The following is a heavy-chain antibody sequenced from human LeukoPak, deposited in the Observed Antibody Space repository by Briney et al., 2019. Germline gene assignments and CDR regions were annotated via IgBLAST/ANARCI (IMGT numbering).Heavy chain of an antibody. J-gene: IGHJ5*02. Sequence: ASVKVSCKASGYTFTGDYMHWVRQAPGQGLEWMGWINTNTGNPTYAQGFTGRFVFSLDTSVSTAYLQISRLKAEDTAVYYCARPYSSGWRGSGLDPWGQGTLVTVSS. CDR1: GYTFTGDY. D-gene: IGHD6-19*01. CDR2: INTNTGNP. V-gene: IGHV7-4-1*02. CDR3: ARPYSSGWRGSGLDP.